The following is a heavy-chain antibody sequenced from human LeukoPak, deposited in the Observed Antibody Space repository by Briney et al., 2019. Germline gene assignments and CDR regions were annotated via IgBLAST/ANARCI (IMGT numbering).Heavy chain of an antibody. Sequence: SETLSLTCAVYGGSFSDYYWSWIRQPPGKGLEWIGYIYSSGSTNYNPSLKSRVTISLDTSKNQFFLNLSSVTAADTAVYYCARGVVRSGTYFAFDIWGQGTMVSVSS. CDR2: IYSSGST. D-gene: IGHD3-10*01. CDR1: GGSFSDYY. CDR3: ARGVVRSGTYFAFDI. V-gene: IGHV4-59*01. J-gene: IGHJ3*02.